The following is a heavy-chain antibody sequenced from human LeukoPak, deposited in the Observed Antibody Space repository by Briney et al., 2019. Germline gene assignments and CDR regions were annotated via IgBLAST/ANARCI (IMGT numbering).Heavy chain of an antibody. D-gene: IGHD6-6*01. CDR2: INHSGST. J-gene: IGHJ4*02. CDR1: GGSFSGYY. Sequence: SETLSLTRAVYGGSFSGYYWSWIRQPPGKGLEWIGEINHSGSTNYNPSLKSRVTISVDTSKNQFSLKLSSVTAADTAVYYCARSLLGAARRGYFDYWGQGTLVTVSS. CDR3: ARSLLGAARRGYFDY. V-gene: IGHV4-34*01.